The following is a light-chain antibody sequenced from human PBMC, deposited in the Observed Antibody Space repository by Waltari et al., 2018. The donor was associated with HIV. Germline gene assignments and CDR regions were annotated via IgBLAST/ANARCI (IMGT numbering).Light chain of an antibody. Sequence: SYVLTQPSSVSLAPGKTVTITCGGDNLGGKSVHWYQQKPGQAPLLGISDDCHRPSGIPERFSGAKSETTATLTISGVEAGDEADYYCQVWDITSDRVVFGGGTHLTVL. CDR1: NLGGKS. CDR2: DDC. CDR3: QVWDITSDRVV. V-gene: IGLV3-21*04. J-gene: IGLJ2*01.